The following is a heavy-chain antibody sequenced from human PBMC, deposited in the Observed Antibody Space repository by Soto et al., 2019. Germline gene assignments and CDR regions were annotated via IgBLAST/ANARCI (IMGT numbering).Heavy chain of an antibody. V-gene: IGHV3-33*01. CDR2: SYSDGRNK. CDR1: GFRLSDHG. J-gene: IGHJ4*02. CDR3: ARGSWQPLGAL. D-gene: IGHD3-16*01. Sequence: QVQLVESGGGVVQPGSSLRLSCAASGFRLSDHGMHWVRQAPGKGLEWVAISYSDGRNKYYADSVKGRFTISRDNSKNTFDLQMNSLRGEDTALYYCARGSWQPLGALWRQGTLVTVSS.